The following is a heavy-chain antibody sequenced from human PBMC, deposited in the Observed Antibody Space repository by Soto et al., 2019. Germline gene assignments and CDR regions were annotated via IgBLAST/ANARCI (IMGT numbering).Heavy chain of an antibody. Sequence: DVQLLESGGGLVQPGESLRLSCAFSGFIFGNYMMTWVRQAPGKGLEWVSTIRDGGESTYYADSVKGRFTISRDNSKNTLYLQMDSLGVEDTAVYYCAPHVHCSGGSCHYDAFDIRGQGTMVTVSS. J-gene: IGHJ3*02. CDR2: IRDGGEST. CDR1: GFIFGNYM. V-gene: IGHV3-23*01. D-gene: IGHD2-15*01. CDR3: APHVHCSGGSCHYDAFDI.